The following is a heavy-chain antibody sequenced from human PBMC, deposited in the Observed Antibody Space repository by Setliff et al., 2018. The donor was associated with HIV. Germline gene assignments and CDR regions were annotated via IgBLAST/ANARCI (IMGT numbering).Heavy chain of an antibody. CDR2: INHSGST. Sequence: PSETLSLTCAVYGASFSDHYWTWIRQPPGKGLEWIGEINHSGSTNSNPSLKSRVSTSIDTSKKRFSLRMTSVTAADTAKYYCVRINYATWKGWGSSVGLDITYSYAYYMDVWGNGTTVTVSS. CDR1: GASFSDHY. J-gene: IGHJ6*03. CDR3: VRINYATWKGWGSSVGLDITYSYAYYMDV. D-gene: IGHD3-16*01. V-gene: IGHV4-34*01.